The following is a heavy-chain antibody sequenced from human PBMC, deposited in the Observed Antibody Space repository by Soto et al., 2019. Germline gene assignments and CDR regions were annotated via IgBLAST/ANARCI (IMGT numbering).Heavy chain of an antibody. CDR3: AASREYGSGSYYNAGIDY. Sequence: SETLSLTCTVSGGSVSSGSYYWSWIRQPPGKGLEWIGYIYYSGSTNYNPSLKSRVTISVDTSKNQFSLKLSSVTAADTAVYYCAASREYGSGSYYNAGIDYWGQGTLVTVSS. CDR2: IYYSGST. D-gene: IGHD3-10*01. V-gene: IGHV4-61*01. CDR1: GGSVSSGSYY. J-gene: IGHJ4*02.